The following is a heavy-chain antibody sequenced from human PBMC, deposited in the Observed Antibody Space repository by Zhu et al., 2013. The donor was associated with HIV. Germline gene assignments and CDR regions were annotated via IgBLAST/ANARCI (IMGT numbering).Heavy chain of an antibody. CDR2: MNPNRGGT. CDR1: GYTFTDYY. D-gene: IGHD7-27*01. CDR3: AALTGDLPFDL. V-gene: IGHV1-2*02. J-gene: IGHJ2*01. Sequence: QVQLVQSGAEVKKPGASVKVSCKAFGYTFTDYYIHWVRQAPGQGLEWMGWMNPNRGGTNYAQRFQGRVTMTRDTSISTAYMELSRLTSDDTALYYCAALTGDLPFDLWGPGTLITVSS.